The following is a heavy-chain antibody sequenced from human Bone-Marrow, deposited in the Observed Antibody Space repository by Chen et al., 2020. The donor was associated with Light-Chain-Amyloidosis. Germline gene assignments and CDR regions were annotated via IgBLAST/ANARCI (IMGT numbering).Heavy chain of an antibody. CDR3: ARERLSVREGNAGDFYYYNYMDV. CDR2: IYYSGST. Sequence: QLQLQESGPGLVKPSETLSLTCTVSGGSISSSSYYWGWIRQPPGKGLEWIGSIYYSGSTYYNPSLKSRVTISVDTSKNQFSLKLSSVTAADTAVYYCARERLSVREGNAGDFYYYNYMDVWGKGTTVTVSS. D-gene: IGHD3-10*01. CDR1: GGSISSSSYY. V-gene: IGHV4-39*07. J-gene: IGHJ6*03.